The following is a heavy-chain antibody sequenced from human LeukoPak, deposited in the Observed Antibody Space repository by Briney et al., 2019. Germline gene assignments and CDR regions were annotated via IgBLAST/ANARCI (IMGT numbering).Heavy chain of an antibody. CDR3: ARRPGYSSGWYDY. CDR1: GGSISSYY. D-gene: IGHD6-19*01. J-gene: IGHJ4*02. CDR2: IYYSGST. Sequence: SETLSLTCTVSGGSISSYYWSWIRQPPGKGLEWIGYIYYSGSTNYNPSLKSRVTISVDTSKNQFSLKLSSVTAADTAVYYCARRPGYSSGWYDYWGQGTLVTVSS. V-gene: IGHV4-59*08.